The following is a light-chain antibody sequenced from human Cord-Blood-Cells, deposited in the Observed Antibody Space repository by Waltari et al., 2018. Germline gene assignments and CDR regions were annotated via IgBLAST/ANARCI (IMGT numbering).Light chain of an antibody. CDR2: DAS. CDR3: QQYNSYSPWT. Sequence: DIQMTQSPSTLSASVGDRVTITCRASQSISSWLAWYQQKTGKAPKLLIYDASSLESGVPSRFSGSGSGTEFTLTINSLQPDDFATYYCQQYNSYSPWTFGQGTKVEIK. V-gene: IGKV1-5*01. CDR1: QSISSW. J-gene: IGKJ1*01.